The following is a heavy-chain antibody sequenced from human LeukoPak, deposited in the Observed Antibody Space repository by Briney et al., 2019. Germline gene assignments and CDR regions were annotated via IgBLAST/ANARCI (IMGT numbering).Heavy chain of an antibody. Sequence: DSLSVSCKASGYGFSDVYFNWVRQAPGQGLEWMGWINPHSGATNSAQRFQGRVSMDASIDTAYMELSRLTSDDTAVYYCATSSSVTHTRDPWGQGTLVTVSS. V-gene: IGHV1-2*02. CDR1: GYGFSDVY. D-gene: IGHD5/OR15-5a*01. CDR2: INPHSGAT. J-gene: IGHJ5*02. CDR3: ATSSSVTHTRDP.